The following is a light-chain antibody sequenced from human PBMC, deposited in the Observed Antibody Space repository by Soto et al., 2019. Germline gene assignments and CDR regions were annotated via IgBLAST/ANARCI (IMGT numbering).Light chain of an antibody. CDR1: QGISSW. J-gene: IGKJ4*01. Sequence: DIQMTQSPSSVSASVGDRVTITCRASQGISSWLAWYQQKPGRAPKLLIYAASSLQGGAPSRFTGGGSGTDFTPTITGLQPDDVATYYCQQANSFPLSFGGGTKVDIK. CDR3: QQANSFPLS. V-gene: IGKV1-12*01. CDR2: AAS.